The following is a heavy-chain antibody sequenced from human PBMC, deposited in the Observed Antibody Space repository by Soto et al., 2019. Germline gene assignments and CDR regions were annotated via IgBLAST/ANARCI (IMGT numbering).Heavy chain of an antibody. J-gene: IGHJ6*03. CDR2: INHSGST. Sequence: SETLSLTCAVYGGSFSGYYWSWIRQPPGKGLEWIGEINHSGSTNYNPSLKSRVTISVDTSKNQFSLKLSSVTAADTAVYYCARATVTYNYYYYYYMDVWGKGTTVTVSS. CDR3: ARATVTYNYYYYYYMDV. V-gene: IGHV4-34*01. D-gene: IGHD4-17*01. CDR1: GGSFSGYY.